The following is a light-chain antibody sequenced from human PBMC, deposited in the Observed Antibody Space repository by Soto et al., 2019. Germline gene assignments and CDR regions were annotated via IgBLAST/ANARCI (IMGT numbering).Light chain of an antibody. CDR1: SSDIGTYDH. CDR3: ISYTVSRSYV. CDR2: SVS. Sequence: QSVLPQPASVSGSPGQSITISCSGTSSDIGTYDHVAWFQQFPGKTPKLVIYSVSDRRAGVSYRFSGSKSGNTASLTISGLQADDEADYYCISYTVSRSYVFGTGTKGTVL. J-gene: IGLJ1*01. V-gene: IGLV2-14*01.